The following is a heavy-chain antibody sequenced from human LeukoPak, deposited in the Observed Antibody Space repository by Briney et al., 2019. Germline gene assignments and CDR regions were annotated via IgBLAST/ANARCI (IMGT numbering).Heavy chain of an antibody. Sequence: ASVKVSCKASGYTFTSYGISWVRQAPGQGLEWMGWISAYNGNTNYAQKLQGRVTMTTDTSTSTAYMELRSLRSDDTAVYYCAREGAVAGMDYYYGMDVWGQGTTVTVSS. CDR3: AREGAVAGMDYYYGMDV. CDR2: ISAYNGNT. D-gene: IGHD6-19*01. J-gene: IGHJ6*02. V-gene: IGHV1-18*01. CDR1: GYTFTSYG.